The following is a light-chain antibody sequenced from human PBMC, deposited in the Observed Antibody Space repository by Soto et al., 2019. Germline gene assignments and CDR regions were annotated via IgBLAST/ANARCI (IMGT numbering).Light chain of an antibody. Sequence: DVVMTQSPLSLPVTLGQPASISCRSSQSLVYSDGNAYLNWFQQRPGQSPRRLIYKASNRDSGVPDRISGSGSGTDLTLTINRVEAEAVGIYYCMQGTHWPPTLGRGTRVEI. CDR1: QSLVYSDGNAY. CDR3: MQGTHWPPT. J-gene: IGKJ1*01. V-gene: IGKV2-30*01. CDR2: KAS.